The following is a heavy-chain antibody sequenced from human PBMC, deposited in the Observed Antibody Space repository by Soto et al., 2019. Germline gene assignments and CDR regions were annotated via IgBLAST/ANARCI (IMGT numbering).Heavy chain of an antibody. CDR2: IFFTGNI. CDR1: GASLSSISYY. V-gene: IGHV4-39*01. J-gene: IGHJ4*02. Sequence: SETLSLTCTVSGASLSSISYYWGWIRQPPGKGLEWVGSIFFTGNIYYNPSLKSRVTISVDTSRNQFSLMVNSVTAADTAVYYCASRHCSGGSCYSPGFDSWGQGALVTVSS. CDR3: ASRHCSGGSCYSPGFDS. D-gene: IGHD2-15*01.